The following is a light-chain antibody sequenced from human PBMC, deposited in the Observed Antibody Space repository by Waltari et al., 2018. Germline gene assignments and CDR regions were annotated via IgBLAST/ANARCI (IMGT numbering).Light chain of an antibody. CDR2: AAS. Sequence: DIQMTQSPSSLSASVGDRFTITCRASQSISSYLNWYQQKPGKAPKLLIYAASSLQSGVPSRFSGSGSGTDFTLTISSLQPEDFATYYCQQSYSTRFTFGPGTKVDIK. CDR1: QSISSY. V-gene: IGKV1-39*01. CDR3: QQSYSTRFT. J-gene: IGKJ3*01.